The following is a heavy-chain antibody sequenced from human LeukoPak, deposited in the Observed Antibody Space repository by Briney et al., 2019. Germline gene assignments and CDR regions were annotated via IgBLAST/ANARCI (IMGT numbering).Heavy chain of an antibody. CDR3: ARGRTAMVFTFFGY. D-gene: IGHD5-18*01. CDR1: GFTFSSYA. Sequence: GGSLRLSCAASGFTFSSYAMHWVRQAPGKGLEWVAVISYDGSDKYYADSAKGRFTISRDNSKNTLYLQMNSLRAEDTAVYYCARGRTAMVFTFFGYWGQGTLVTVSS. V-gene: IGHV3-30-3*01. J-gene: IGHJ4*02. CDR2: ISYDGSDK.